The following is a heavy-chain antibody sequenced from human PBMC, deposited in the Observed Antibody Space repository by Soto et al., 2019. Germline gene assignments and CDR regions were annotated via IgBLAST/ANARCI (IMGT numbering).Heavy chain of an antibody. J-gene: IGHJ4*02. D-gene: IGHD1-26*01. V-gene: IGHV3-74*01. CDR1: GFTFSSYW. CDR3: VRDDIGVGIDH. Sequence: EVQLVESGGDLVQPGGSLRLSCAASGFTFSSYWMHWVRQAPGKGLVWVSHIDSDGSSTTYADSVKGRFTISRDNAKNTLYLQMNSLRAEDTAVYYCVRDDIGVGIDHSGLGTLVTVSS. CDR2: IDSDGSST.